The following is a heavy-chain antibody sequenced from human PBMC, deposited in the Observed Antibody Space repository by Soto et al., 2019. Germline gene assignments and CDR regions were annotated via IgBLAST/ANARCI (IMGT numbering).Heavy chain of an antibody. Sequence: PSETLSLTCSVSGGSISSYYWSWIRQAPGKGLEWIGYIYYSGSTNYNPSLKSRVTTSVDTSKNQFSLRVTSVTAADTAVYYCARSAWGYAFDIWGQGTMVTVSS. CDR3: ARSAWGYAFDI. CDR1: GGSISSYY. D-gene: IGHD1-26*01. CDR2: IYYSGST. V-gene: IGHV4-59*08. J-gene: IGHJ3*02.